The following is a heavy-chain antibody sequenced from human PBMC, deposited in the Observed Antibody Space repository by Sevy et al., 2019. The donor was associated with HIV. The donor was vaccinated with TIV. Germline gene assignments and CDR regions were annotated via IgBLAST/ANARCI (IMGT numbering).Heavy chain of an antibody. CDR3: AKDGRYYYDSSCYYSALDY. D-gene: IGHD3-22*01. Sequence: GGSLRLSCAASGFTFSSYCMHWVRQAPGKGLEWVAVISYDGSNNYYAGSVKGGVNISRDSSKNTLYLQMNSLRAEDTARYYCAKDGRYYYDSSCYYSALDYWGQGTLVTVSS. CDR2: ISYDGSNN. CDR1: GFTFSSYC. V-gene: IGHV3-30*18. J-gene: IGHJ4*02.